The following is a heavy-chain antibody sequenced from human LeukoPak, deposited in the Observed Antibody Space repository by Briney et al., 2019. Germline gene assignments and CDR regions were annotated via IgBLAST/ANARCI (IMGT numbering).Heavy chain of an antibody. CDR3: AREWGLESSGYYYAY. J-gene: IGHJ4*02. CDR1: GGTFSMFT. CDR2: ITPIFGTA. V-gene: IGHV1-69*13. Sequence: SVTVSCKASGGTFSMFTISWVRQAPGQGFEWMGGITPIFGTANFAQKFQGRVSITADESTSTAFMELSSLRSEDTAVYYCAREWGLESSGYYYAYWGQGTLVTVSS. D-gene: IGHD3-22*01.